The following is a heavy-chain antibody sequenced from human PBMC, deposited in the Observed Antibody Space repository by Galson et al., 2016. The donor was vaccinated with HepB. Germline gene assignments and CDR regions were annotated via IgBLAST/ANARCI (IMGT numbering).Heavy chain of an antibody. V-gene: IGHV1-69*08. CDR3: ARSAFSGGWSEGGWFRS. J-gene: IGHJ5*01. D-gene: IGHD6-19*01. CDR2: IIPMLNTV. Sequence: SCKASGGIFTSHIFNWVRQAPGQTLEWMGRIIPMLNTVNYTQKFQGRVAFTADKSTTTAYMELNSLRSDDTAVYYCARSAFSGGWSEGGWFRSWGQGTLVTVSS. CDR1: GGIFTSHI.